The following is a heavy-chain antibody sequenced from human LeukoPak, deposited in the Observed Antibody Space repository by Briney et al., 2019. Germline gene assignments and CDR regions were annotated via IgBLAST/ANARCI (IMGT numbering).Heavy chain of an antibody. D-gene: IGHD5-18*01. J-gene: IGHJ4*02. Sequence: GGSLRLSCAASGFTFGSYGMHWVRQAPGKGLEWVAVISYDGSNKYYADSVKGRFTISRDNSKNTLYLQMNSLRAEDTAVYYCAKGGTAMVFDYWGQGTLVTVSS. V-gene: IGHV3-30*18. CDR3: AKGGTAMVFDY. CDR2: ISYDGSNK. CDR1: GFTFGSYG.